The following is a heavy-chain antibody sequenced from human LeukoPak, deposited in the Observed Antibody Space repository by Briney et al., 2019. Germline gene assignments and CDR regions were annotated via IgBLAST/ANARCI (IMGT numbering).Heavy chain of an antibody. CDR3: AKEGSNYYYYMDV. Sequence: GGSLRLFCAASGFTFSSYAMSWVPQAPGKGLECVSAISGSGGSTYYADSVKGRFTISRDNSKNTLYLQMNSLRAEDTAVYYCAKEGSNYYYYMDVWGKGTTVTVSS. CDR2: ISGSGGST. V-gene: IGHV3-23*01. J-gene: IGHJ6*03. CDR1: GFTFSSYA.